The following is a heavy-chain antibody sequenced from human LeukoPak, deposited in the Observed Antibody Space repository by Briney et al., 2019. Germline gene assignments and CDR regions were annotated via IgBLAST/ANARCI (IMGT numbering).Heavy chain of an antibody. CDR1: GYSFTSYW. V-gene: IGHV5-51*01. D-gene: IGHD2-2*01. J-gene: IGHJ3*02. Sequence: GESLKISYKGSGYSFTSYWIGWVRQMPGKGLEWMGIIYPGDSDTRYSPSFQGQVTISADNSISTAYLQWSSLKASDTAMYYCASPVVPAAIDAFDIWGQGTMVTVSS. CDR3: ASPVVPAAIDAFDI. CDR2: IYPGDSDT.